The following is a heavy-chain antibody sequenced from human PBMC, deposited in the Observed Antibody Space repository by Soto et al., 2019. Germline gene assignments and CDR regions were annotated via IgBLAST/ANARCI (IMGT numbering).Heavy chain of an antibody. J-gene: IGHJ4*02. Sequence: GGSLRLSCAASGFTFSSYAMHWVRQAPGKGLEWVAVISYDGSNKYYADSVKGRFTISRDNSKNTLYLQMNSLGAEDTAVYYCARDLMYGDFIFDYWGQGTLVTVSS. CDR1: GFTFSSYA. V-gene: IGHV3-30-3*01. CDR2: ISYDGSNK. CDR3: ARDLMYGDFIFDY. D-gene: IGHD4-17*01.